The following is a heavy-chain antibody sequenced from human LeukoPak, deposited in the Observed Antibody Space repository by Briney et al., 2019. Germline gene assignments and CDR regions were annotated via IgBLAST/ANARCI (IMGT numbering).Heavy chain of an antibody. CDR2: ISSSSSYI. D-gene: IGHD6-19*01. Sequence: KPGGSLRLSCAASGFTFSSYSMNWVRQAPGKGLEWVSSISSSSSYIYYADSVKGRFTISRDNSKNTLYLQMNSLRAEDTAVYYCAKGRQWLVLLDAFDIWGQGTMVTVAS. CDR3: AKGRQWLVLLDAFDI. CDR1: GFTFSSYS. J-gene: IGHJ3*02. V-gene: IGHV3-21*04.